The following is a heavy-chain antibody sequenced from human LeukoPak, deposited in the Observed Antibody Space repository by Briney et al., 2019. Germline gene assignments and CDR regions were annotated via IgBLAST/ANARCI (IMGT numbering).Heavy chain of an antibody. D-gene: IGHD1-7*01. CDR2: IIPIFGTA. V-gene: IGHV1-69*05. CDR1: GGTFSSYA. CDR3: ARDNYAGANWFDP. Sequence: ASVKVSCKASGGTFSSYAISWVRQAPGQGLEWMGGIIPIFGTANYAQKFQGRVTITTGESTSTAYMELSSLRSEDTAVYYCARDNYAGANWFDPWGQGTLVTVSS. J-gene: IGHJ5*02.